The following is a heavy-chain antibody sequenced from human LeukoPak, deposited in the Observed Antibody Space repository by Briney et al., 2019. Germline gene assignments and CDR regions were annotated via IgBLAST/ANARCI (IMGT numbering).Heavy chain of an antibody. CDR2: INPNRGGT. J-gene: IGHJ5*02. V-gene: IGHV1-2*02. Sequence: GASVKVSCKASGYRFTGYYLHWVRQAPGQGLEWMGWINPNRGGTNYALSFQGRVTMTRDTSITTAYMELSRLTSDDTAVYYCARDRNYYDSSGYPFDPWGQGTLVTVSS. D-gene: IGHD3-22*01. CDR1: GYRFTGYY. CDR3: ARDRNYYDSSGYPFDP.